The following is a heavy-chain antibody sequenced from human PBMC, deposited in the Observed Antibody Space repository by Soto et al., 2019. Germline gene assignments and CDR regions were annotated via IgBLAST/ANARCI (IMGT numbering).Heavy chain of an antibody. J-gene: IGHJ4*02. Sequence: PSETLSLTCAVYGGSFSGYYWSWIRQPPGKGLEWIGEINHSGSTNYNPSLKSRVTISVDNSKNTLYLQMNSLRAEDTAVYYCARGGPTFGSSWPSSSGWSHFDYWGQGTLVTVSS. CDR3: ARGGPTFGSSWPSSSGWSHFDY. V-gene: IGHV4-34*01. CDR2: INHSGST. CDR1: GGSFSGYY. D-gene: IGHD6-19*01.